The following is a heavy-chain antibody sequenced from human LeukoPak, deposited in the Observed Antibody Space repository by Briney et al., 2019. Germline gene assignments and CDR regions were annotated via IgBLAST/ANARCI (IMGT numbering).Heavy chain of an antibody. CDR2: IYYTGGT. CDR3: ARGSTSGWYPA. J-gene: IGHJ4*02. Sequence: SETLSLTCSVSGGSITSSSYYWGWIRQPPEKGLEWIGSIYYTGGTYYSPSLKSRVTISVDTSKNQFSLKLTSVTAADTAMYYCARGSTSGWYPAWGQGTLVTVSS. V-gene: IGHV4-39*01. CDR1: GGSITSSSYY. D-gene: IGHD6-19*01.